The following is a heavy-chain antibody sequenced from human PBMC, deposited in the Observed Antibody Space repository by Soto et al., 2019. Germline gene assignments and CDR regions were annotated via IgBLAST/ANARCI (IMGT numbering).Heavy chain of an antibody. D-gene: IGHD3-22*01. Sequence: QVQLVQSGAEVKKPGASVKVSCKASGYTFTSYGISWVRQPPGQGLEWMGWISTYNGNTNYAQKLQGRVTMTTDTSTSTAYMELRSLRSDDTAVYYCARDSYYYDSSGYYEPDYWGQGTLVTVSS. CDR2: ISTYNGNT. V-gene: IGHV1-18*01. CDR3: ARDSYYYDSSGYYEPDY. J-gene: IGHJ4*02. CDR1: GYTFTSYG.